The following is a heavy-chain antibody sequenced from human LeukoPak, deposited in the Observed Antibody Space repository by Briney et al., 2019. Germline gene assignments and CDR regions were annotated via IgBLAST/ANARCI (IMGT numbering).Heavy chain of an antibody. Sequence: TSQTLSLTCTVSGGSISSGDYYWRWIRQPPGKGLEWIGYIYYSGSTYYNPSLKSRVTISVDTSKNQFSLKLSSVTAADTAVYYCARDPYYYDSSGYYPYYYGMDVWGQGTTVTVSS. D-gene: IGHD3-22*01. CDR2: IYYSGST. V-gene: IGHV4-30-4*01. CDR1: GGSISSGDYY. CDR3: ARDPYYYDSSGYYPYYYGMDV. J-gene: IGHJ6*02.